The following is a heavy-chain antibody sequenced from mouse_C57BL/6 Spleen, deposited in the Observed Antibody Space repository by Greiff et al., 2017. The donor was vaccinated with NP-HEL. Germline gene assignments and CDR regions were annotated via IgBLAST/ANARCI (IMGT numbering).Heavy chain of an antibody. D-gene: IGHD1-2*01. CDR1: GYTFTDYE. CDR2: IDPETGGT. CDR3: TRGGYYGLFDY. Sequence: VQLQESGAELVRPGASVTLSCKASGYTFTDYEMHWVKQTPVHGLEWIGAIDPETGGTAYNQKFKGKAILTADKSSSTAYMELRSLTSEDSAVYYCTRGGYYGLFDYWGKGTTLTVSS. V-gene: IGHV1-15*01. J-gene: IGHJ2*01.